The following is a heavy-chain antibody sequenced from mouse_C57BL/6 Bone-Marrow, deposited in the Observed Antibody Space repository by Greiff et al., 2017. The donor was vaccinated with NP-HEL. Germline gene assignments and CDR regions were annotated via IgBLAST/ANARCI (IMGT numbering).Heavy chain of an antibody. J-gene: IGHJ4*01. D-gene: IGHD2-1*01. CDR1: GFTFSSYA. CDR2: ISDGGSYT. V-gene: IGHV5-4*01. CDR3: ARIYYGILYYAMDY. Sequence: LMESGGGLVKPGGSLKLSCAASGFTFSSYAMSWVRQTPEKRLEWVATISDGGSYTYYPDNVKGRFTISRDNAKNNLYLQMSHLKSEDTAMYYCARIYYGILYYAMDYWGQGTSVTVSS.